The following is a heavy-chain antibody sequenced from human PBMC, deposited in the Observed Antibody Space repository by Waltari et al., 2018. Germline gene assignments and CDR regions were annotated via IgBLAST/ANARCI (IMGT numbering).Heavy chain of an antibody. D-gene: IGHD6-13*01. Sequence: EVQLVESGGGLVQPGGSLRLSCEASGFTFSSYDMNWVGQAPGRGLEGVSFITKSGDSTYYADSVKGRFTISRDNAKNSLYLQMNSLRAEDTAVYYCARETQQQLVLLDYWGQGTLVTVSS. V-gene: IGHV3-48*03. CDR3: ARETQQQLVLLDY. J-gene: IGHJ4*02. CDR1: GFTFSSYD. CDR2: ITKSGDST.